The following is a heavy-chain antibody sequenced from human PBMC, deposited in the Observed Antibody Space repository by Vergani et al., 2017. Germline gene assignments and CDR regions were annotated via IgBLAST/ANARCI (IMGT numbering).Heavy chain of an antibody. CDR2: IRSKANSYAT. Sequence: EVQLVESGGGLVQPGGSLKLSCAASGFTFSGSAMHWVRQASGKGLEWVGRIRSKANSYATAYAASVKGRFTISRDDSKNTAYLQMKSLKTEDTAVYYCTRENYYGAGSYYSYYYYYGMDVWGQGTTVTVSS. V-gene: IGHV3-73*01. CDR1: GFTFSGSA. CDR3: TRENYYGAGSYYSYYYYYGMDV. D-gene: IGHD3-10*01. J-gene: IGHJ6*02.